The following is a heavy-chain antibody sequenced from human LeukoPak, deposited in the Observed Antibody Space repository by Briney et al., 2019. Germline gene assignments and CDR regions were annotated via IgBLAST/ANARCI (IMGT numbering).Heavy chain of an antibody. D-gene: IGHD2-15*01. J-gene: IGHJ4*02. V-gene: IGHV1-69*05. CDR3: ARDGRANCSGGSCSLLLFDY. CDR1: GGTFISYA. Sequence: ASVKVSCKASGGTFISYAISWVRQAPGQGLEWMGGSIPIFGTANYAQKFQGRGTITTDESTSTAYMELSSLRSEDTAVYYCARDGRANCSGGSCSLLLFDYWGQGTLVTVSS. CDR2: SIPIFGTA.